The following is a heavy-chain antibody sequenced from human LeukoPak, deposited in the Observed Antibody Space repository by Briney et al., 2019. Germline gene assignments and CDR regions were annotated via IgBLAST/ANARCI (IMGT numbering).Heavy chain of an antibody. CDR3: ARVTGYDYVWGSYRYPKEFDY. Sequence: SETLSLTCTVSGVAIGSTNHYWSWIRQPPGKGLEWIGEINHSGSTNYNPSLKSRVTISVDTSKNQFSLKLSSVTAADTAVYYCARVTGYDYVWGSYRYPKEFDYWGQGTLVTVSS. J-gene: IGHJ4*02. CDR2: INHSGST. CDR1: GVAIGSTNHY. V-gene: IGHV4-39*07. D-gene: IGHD3-16*02.